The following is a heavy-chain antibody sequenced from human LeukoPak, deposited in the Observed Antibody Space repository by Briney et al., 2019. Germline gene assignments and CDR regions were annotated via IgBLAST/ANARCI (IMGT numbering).Heavy chain of an antibody. CDR3: AREGSSWYRREIDY. Sequence: GGSLRLSCAASGFTFSSYWMSWVRQAPGKGLEWVANIKQDGSEKYYVDSVKGRFTISRDNAKNSLHLQMNSLRAEDTAVYYCAREGSSWYRREIDYWGQGTLVTVSS. CDR1: GFTFSSYW. J-gene: IGHJ4*02. D-gene: IGHD6-13*01. V-gene: IGHV3-7*01. CDR2: IKQDGSEK.